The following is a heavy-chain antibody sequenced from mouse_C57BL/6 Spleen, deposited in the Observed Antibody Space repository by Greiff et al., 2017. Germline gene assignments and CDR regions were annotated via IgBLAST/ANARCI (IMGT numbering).Heavy chain of an antibody. D-gene: IGHD1-1*01. J-gene: IGHJ1*03. Sequence: QVHVKQPGTELVKPGASVKLSCKASGYTFTSYWMHWVKQRPGQGLEWIGNINPSNGGTNYNEKFKSKATLTVDKSSSTAYMQLSSLTSEDSAVYYCARRGPPYGSTYWYFDVWGTGTTVTVSS. V-gene: IGHV1-53*01. CDR2: INPSNGGT. CDR1: GYTFTSYW. CDR3: ARRGPPYGSTYWYFDV.